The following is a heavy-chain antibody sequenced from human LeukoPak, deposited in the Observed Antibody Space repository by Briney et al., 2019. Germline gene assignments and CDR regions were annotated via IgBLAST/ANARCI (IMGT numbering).Heavy chain of an antibody. D-gene: IGHD6-6*01. CDR3: VKVLLGWNSVSSAYDY. Sequence: PGGSLRLSCAASGFTFSSYAMSWVRQAPGKGLEWVSAISGSGGSTYYADSVKDRFTISRDNSKNTLYLQMSSLRAEDTAIYYCVKVLLGWNSVSSAYDYWGQGTLVTVSS. J-gene: IGHJ4*02. CDR2: ISGSGGST. V-gene: IGHV3-23*01. CDR1: GFTFSSYA.